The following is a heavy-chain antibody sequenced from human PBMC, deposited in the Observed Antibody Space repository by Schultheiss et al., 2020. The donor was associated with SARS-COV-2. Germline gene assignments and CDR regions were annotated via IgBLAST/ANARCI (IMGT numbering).Heavy chain of an antibody. D-gene: IGHD5-18*01. CDR2: IYYSGST. CDR3: ARAGGYSYGDYYYYYYMDV. J-gene: IGHJ6*03. V-gene: IGHV4-59*12. CDR1: GGSISSYY. Sequence: SQTLSLTCTVSGGSISSYYWSWIRQPPGKGLEWIGYIYYSGSTNYNPSLKSRVTMSVDTSKNQFSLKLSSVTAADTAVYYCARAGGYSYGDYYYYYYMDVWGKGTTVTVSS.